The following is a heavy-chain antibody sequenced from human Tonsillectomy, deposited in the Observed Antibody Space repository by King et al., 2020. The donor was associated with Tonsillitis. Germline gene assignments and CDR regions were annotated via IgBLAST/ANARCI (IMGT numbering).Heavy chain of an antibody. J-gene: IGHJ6*04. CDR1: GFTFSSYS. D-gene: IGHD1-1*01. Sequence: VQLVESGGGLVKPGGSLRLSCAASGFTFSSYSMNWVRQAPGKGLEWVSSISSSSSYIYYADSVKGRFTISRDNAKNSLYQQMNSLRAEDTAVYYCARWGERISPAGDPNYYGMVVSGERTTVTVSS. V-gene: IGHV3-21*01. CDR2: ISSSSSYI. CDR3: ARWGERISPAGDPNYYGMVV.